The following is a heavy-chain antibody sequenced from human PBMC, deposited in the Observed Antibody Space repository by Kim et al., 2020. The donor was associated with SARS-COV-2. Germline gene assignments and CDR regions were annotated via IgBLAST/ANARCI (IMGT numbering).Heavy chain of an antibody. J-gene: IGHJ4*02. V-gene: IGHV6-1*01. D-gene: IGHD1-26*01. CDR2: TYYRSKWFN. CDR3: ARTGSGSKRYFDY. CDR1: GDRVSSNSAS. Sequence: SQTLSLTCAISGDRVSSNSASWNWIRQSPSRGLEWLGRTYYRSKWFNDYALSVKSRITINPDTSKNHFSLQLNSVTPEDTALYYCARTGSGSKRYFDYWGQGTLVTVSS.